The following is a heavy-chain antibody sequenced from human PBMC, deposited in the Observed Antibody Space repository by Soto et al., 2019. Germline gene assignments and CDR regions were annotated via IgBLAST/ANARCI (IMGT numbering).Heavy chain of an antibody. CDR1: GDSVSSNTAA. D-gene: IGHD6-19*01. CDR2: TYYRSNWRH. V-gene: IGHV6-1*01. J-gene: IGHJ4*02. CDR3: ARGVAGTGFDL. Sequence: SQTLSLTCAISGDSVSSNTAAWNWIRSSPSRGLEWLGRTYYRSNWRHDYAVSVKSRITVNPDTSKNHFSLQLNSVTPDVTAVYYCARGVAGTGFDLWGQGPLVTVSS.